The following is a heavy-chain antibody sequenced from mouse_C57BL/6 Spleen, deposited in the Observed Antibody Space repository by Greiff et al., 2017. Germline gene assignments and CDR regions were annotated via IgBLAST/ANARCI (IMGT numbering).Heavy chain of an antibody. V-gene: IGHV1-63*01. Sequence: QVHVKQSGAELVRPGTSVKMSCKASGYTFTNYWIGWAKQRPGHGLEWIGDIYPGGGYTNYNEKFKGKATLTADKSSSTAYMQFSSLTSEDSAIYYCARGEGFDYWGQGTTLTVSS. CDR2: IYPGGGYT. CDR3: ARGEGFDY. CDR1: GYTFTNYW. J-gene: IGHJ2*01.